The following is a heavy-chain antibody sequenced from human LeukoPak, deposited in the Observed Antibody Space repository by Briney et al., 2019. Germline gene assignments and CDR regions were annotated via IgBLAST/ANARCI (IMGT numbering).Heavy chain of an antibody. CDR3: ATRAGYGYMDV. CDR1: GGSTSSNY. Sequence: PSETLSLTCTVSGGSTSSNYWSWIRQPPGKGLEWIGYVYCTASTNYNPSLRSRVSMSIDASKNQFYLKLSSVTAADTAVSYCATRAGYGYMDVWGKGTTVTVSS. D-gene: IGHD5-24*01. V-gene: IGHV4-4*09. J-gene: IGHJ6*03. CDR2: VYCTAST.